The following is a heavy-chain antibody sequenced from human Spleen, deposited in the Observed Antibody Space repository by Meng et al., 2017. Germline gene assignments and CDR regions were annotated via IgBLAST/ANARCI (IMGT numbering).Heavy chain of an antibody. CDR3: VRDEDISAAGKLFGDY. CDR1: GYTFTAYY. CDR2: INPDTGDT. Sequence: ASVKVSCKPSGYTFTAYYIHWVRQAPGQGLEWMGHINPDTGDTLYAQKFQGRVSMTGDTSISTAYMELSGLRSDDTAMYYCVRDEDISAAGKLFGDYWGQGTLVTVSS. D-gene: IGHD6-13*01. V-gene: IGHV1-2*06. J-gene: IGHJ4*02.